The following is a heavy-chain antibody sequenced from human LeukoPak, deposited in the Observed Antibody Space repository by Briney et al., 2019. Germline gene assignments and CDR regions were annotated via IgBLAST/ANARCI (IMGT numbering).Heavy chain of an antibody. V-gene: IGHV3-74*01. Sequence: GGSLRLSCAASGFTLSSYWMHWVRQAPGKGLVWVSRTKSDGRTNYADSVKGRFTISRDNAKNTVSLQMNSLRAEDTGVYYCARAPSEIGGYYPEYFRHWGQGTLVIVSP. D-gene: IGHD3-22*01. CDR3: ARAPSEIGGYYPEYFRH. CDR2: TKSDGRT. J-gene: IGHJ1*01. CDR1: GFTLSSYW.